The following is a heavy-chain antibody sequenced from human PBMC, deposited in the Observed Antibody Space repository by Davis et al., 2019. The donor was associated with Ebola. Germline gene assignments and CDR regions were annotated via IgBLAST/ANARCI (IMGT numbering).Heavy chain of an antibody. CDR3: AREDTATDLDY. D-gene: IGHD5-18*01. Sequence: GESLKISCTASGFTFGDYAMSWVRQAPGKGLEWVGFIRSKGYGGKTQYAASMKGRFTISRDDSKSIAYLQMNSLKTEDTAVYYCAREDTATDLDYWGQGTLVTVSS. CDR2: IRSKGYGGKT. J-gene: IGHJ4*02. V-gene: IGHV3-49*04. CDR1: GFTFGDYA.